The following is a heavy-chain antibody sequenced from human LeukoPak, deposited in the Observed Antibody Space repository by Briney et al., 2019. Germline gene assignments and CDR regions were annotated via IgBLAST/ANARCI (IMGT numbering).Heavy chain of an antibody. D-gene: IGHD3-22*01. CDR1: GGSISRSSYY. Sequence: SETLSLTCTVSGGSISRSSYYWGWIRQPPGKGLEWIGSISYSGSTYYNPSLKSRVTISVVTTKNQFSLRLSSVTATHTSVYHCETHFYDISDYYPYSFNHCGQGTLVTVSS. CDR3: ETHFYDISDYYPYSFNH. V-gene: IGHV4-39*01. CDR2: ISYSGST. J-gene: IGHJ5*02.